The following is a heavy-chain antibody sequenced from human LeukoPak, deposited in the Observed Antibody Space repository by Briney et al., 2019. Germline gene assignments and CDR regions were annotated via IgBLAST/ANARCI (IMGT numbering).Heavy chain of an antibody. V-gene: IGHV3-66*01. D-gene: IGHD3-3*01. Sequence: PGGSLRLSCAASGFTVSSNYMSWVRQAPGKGLEWVSVIYSGGSTYYADSVKGRFTISRDSSKNTLYLQMNSLRAEDTAVYYCARSPRLYDFWSSGNRDYYYYGMDVWGQGTTVTVSS. CDR2: IYSGGST. CDR3: ARSPRLYDFWSSGNRDYYYYGMDV. CDR1: GFTVSSNY. J-gene: IGHJ6*02.